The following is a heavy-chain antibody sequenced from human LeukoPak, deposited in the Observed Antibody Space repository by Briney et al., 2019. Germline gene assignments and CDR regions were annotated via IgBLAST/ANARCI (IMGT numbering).Heavy chain of an antibody. D-gene: IGHD3-10*01. V-gene: IGHV4-59*12. J-gene: IGHJ4*02. CDR3: AIRPYYYGSGSYYY. CDR2: MHFSGST. CDR1: GGSISSYY. Sequence: SETLSLTCTVSGGSISSYYWSWIRQPPGKGLEWIGYMHFSGSTNYNPSLKSRVTISVDTSKNQFSLKLSSVTAADTAVYYCAIRPYYYGSGSYYYWGQGTLVTVSS.